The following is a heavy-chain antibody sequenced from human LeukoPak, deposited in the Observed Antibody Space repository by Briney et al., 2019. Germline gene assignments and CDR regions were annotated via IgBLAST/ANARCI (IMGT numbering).Heavy chain of an antibody. J-gene: IGHJ3*02. CDR2: INHSGST. CDR3: ARRRTASGWPFDI. Sequence: SETLSLTCAVYGESFSGYYWSWIRQPPGKGLEWIGEINHSGSTNYSPSLKSRVTVSVDTSKNQFSLKLNSLTAADTAVYYCARRRTASGWPFDIWGQGTMVTVSS. V-gene: IGHV4-34*01. D-gene: IGHD6-19*01. CDR1: GESFSGYY.